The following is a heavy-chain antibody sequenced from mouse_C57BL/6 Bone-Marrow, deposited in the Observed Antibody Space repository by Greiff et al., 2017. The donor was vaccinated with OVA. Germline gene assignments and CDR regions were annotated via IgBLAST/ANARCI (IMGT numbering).Heavy chain of an antibody. CDR1: GYTFTSYW. Sequence: QVQLQQPGAELVRPGSSVKLSCKASGYTFTSYWMHWVKQRPIQGLEWIGNIDPSDSETHYNQKFKDKATLTVDKSSSTAYMQLSSLTSEDSAVYYCARWAGTSWYFAYWGQGTTLTVSS. J-gene: IGHJ2*01. D-gene: IGHD4-1*01. V-gene: IGHV1-52*01. CDR2: IDPSDSET. CDR3: ARWAGTSWYFAY.